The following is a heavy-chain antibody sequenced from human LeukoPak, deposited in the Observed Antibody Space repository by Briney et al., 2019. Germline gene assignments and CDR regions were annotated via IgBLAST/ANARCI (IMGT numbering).Heavy chain of an antibody. CDR2: ISSSSYTI. J-gene: IGHJ6*03. D-gene: IGHD3-10*01. Sequence: PGGSLRLSCAASGFTFSYSSTNWVRQAPGKGLEWVSYISSSSYTIYYADSVKGRFTISRDNAKNSLYLQMNSLRAEDTAVYYCARIYGSGSYYYYYYYMDVWGKGTTVTVSS. V-gene: IGHV3-48*01. CDR3: ARIYGSGSYYYYYYYMDV. CDR1: GFTFSYSS.